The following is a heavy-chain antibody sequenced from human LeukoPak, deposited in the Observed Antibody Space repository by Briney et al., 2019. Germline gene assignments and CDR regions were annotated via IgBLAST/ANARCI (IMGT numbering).Heavy chain of an antibody. J-gene: IGHJ4*02. CDR1: GFTFSSYS. CDR3: ARVGSSGSYNEDY. CDR2: ISSSSSYI. V-gene: IGHV3-21*01. D-gene: IGHD1-26*01. Sequence: GGSLRLSCAASGFTFSSYSMNWVRQAPGKGLEWVSSISSSSSYIYYADSLKGRFTISRDNAKNSLYLQMNTLRAEDTAVYYCARVGSSGSYNEDYWGQGTLVTVSS.